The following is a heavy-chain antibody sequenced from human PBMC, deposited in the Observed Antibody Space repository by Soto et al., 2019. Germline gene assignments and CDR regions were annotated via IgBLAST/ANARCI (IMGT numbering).Heavy chain of an antibody. CDR2: IYYSGST. Sequence: TSETLSLTCTVSGGSISSSSYYWGWIRQPPGKGLEWIGSIYYSGSTYYNPSLKSRVTISVDTSKNQFSLKLSSVTAADTAVYYCARQPLTELLWFGEPSLRHGTFDYWGQGTLVTVSS. D-gene: IGHD3-10*01. J-gene: IGHJ4*02. V-gene: IGHV4-39*01. CDR1: GGSISSSSYY. CDR3: ARQPLTELLWFGEPSLRHGTFDY.